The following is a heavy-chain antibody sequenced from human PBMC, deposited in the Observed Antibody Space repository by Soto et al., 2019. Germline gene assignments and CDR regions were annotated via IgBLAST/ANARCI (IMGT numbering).Heavy chain of an antibody. J-gene: IGHJ4*02. CDR3: ARGSTDYYPGSRIFDF. CDR1: GLTFGSRA. CDR2: ITDTGGDA. Sequence: GGSLRLSCVASGLTFGSRAMTWVRQAPGAGLQWVSTITDTGGDAKYADSVTGRFVISRDNSKKTLYLQMTSLTAEDSAMYYCARGSTDYYPGSRIFDFWGRGTLVTVSS. D-gene: IGHD3-10*01. V-gene: IGHV3-23*01.